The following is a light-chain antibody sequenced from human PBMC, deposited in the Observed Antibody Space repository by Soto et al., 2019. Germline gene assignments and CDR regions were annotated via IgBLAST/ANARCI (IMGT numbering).Light chain of an antibody. CDR3: CSYAGSSTYV. J-gene: IGLJ1*01. CDR2: DVT. Sequence: QSVLTQPASVSGSPGQSITISCTGTTSDVGSYDLVSWYQQHPGKAPKLIIYDVTKRPSGVSNRFSGSKSGNTASLTISGLQVEDEADYYCCSYAGSSTYVFGSGTKVTVL. V-gene: IGLV2-23*02. CDR1: TSDVGSYDL.